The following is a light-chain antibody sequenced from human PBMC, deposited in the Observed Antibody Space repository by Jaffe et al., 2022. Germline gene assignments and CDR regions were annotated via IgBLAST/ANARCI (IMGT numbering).Light chain of an antibody. CDR3: HVWDNTSDHPVV. CDR1: NIGSKS. Sequence: SYVLTQPPSASVAPGQTATITCGGNNIGSKSVHWYQQKPGQAPVLVVYADSDRPSGIPERFSGSNSGNTATLTISRVEAGDEADYYCHVWDNTSDHPVVFGGGTKLTVL. J-gene: IGLJ2*01. CDR2: ADS. V-gene: IGLV3-21*02.